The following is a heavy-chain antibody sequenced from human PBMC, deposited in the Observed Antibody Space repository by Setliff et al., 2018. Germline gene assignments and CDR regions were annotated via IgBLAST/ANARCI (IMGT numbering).Heavy chain of an antibody. Sequence: PSETLSLTCTVSGGSISSYYWSWIRQPPGKGLERIGYIYYSGSTNYNPFLKSRVTISVDTSKNQFSLKLSSVTAADTAVYYCARDRGYNFWSGYSNAFDIWGQGTMVTVSS. V-gene: IGHV4-59*01. CDR2: IYYSGST. CDR3: ARDRGYNFWSGYSNAFDI. J-gene: IGHJ3*02. CDR1: GGSISSYY. D-gene: IGHD3-3*01.